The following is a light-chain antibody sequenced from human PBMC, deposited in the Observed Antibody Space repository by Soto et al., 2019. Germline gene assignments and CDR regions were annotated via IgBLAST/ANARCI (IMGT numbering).Light chain of an antibody. CDR1: QSLANSF. CDR2: DTS. J-gene: IGKJ5*01. CDR3: QQYGTSEII. Sequence: VLTQSPGTLSLSPGERATVSCRASQSLANSFIAWYQQKPGQAPRLLIYDTSSRASGIPDRFSGSGSGTDFTLTISRLETEDFAVFYCQQYGTSEIIFGQGTRLEIK. V-gene: IGKV3-20*01.